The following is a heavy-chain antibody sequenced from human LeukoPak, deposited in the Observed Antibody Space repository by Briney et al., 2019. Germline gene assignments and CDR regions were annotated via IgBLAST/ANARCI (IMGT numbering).Heavy chain of an antibody. CDR1: GGFISSGTHY. CDR2: IFTSGSP. CDR3: ARRWNYKDGFDV. Sequence: PSETLSLTCDVSGGFISSGTHYWMWVRQPVGKGLEWLGRIFTSGSPTYNSSLESRLIISIDQSKNQFSLKLRSVTAADTAVYYCARRWNYKDGFDVWGRGTLVTVSS. D-gene: IGHD1-7*01. V-gene: IGHV4-61*02. J-gene: IGHJ3*01.